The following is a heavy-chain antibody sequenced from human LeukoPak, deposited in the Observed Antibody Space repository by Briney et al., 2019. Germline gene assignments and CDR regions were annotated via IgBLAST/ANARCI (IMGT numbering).Heavy chain of an antibody. CDR1: GYSISSGYY. CDR2: IYHAGST. CDR3: ARGYNSGWYAY. V-gene: IGHV4-38-2*02. D-gene: IGHD6-19*01. Sequence: PSEILSLTCTVSGYSISSGYYWGWIRQSPGKGLEWIGSIYHAGSTFHNPSLKSRVTISVDTSKNQFSLKVNSVTAADTAVYYCARGYNSGWYAYWGQGTLVTVSS. J-gene: IGHJ4*02.